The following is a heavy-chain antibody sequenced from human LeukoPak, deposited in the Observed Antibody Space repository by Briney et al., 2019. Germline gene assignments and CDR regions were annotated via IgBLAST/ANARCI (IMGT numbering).Heavy chain of an antibody. V-gene: IGHV3-30*02. Sequence: PGGSLRLSCAASGFTFSSYGMHWVRQAPGKGLEWVAFIRYDGSNKYYADSVKGRFTISRDNSKNTLYLQMNSLRAEDTAVYYCAKGRYDSSGYYLGFFSSPDYWGQGTLVTVSS. CDR3: AKGRYDSSGYYLGFFSSPDY. D-gene: IGHD3-22*01. CDR2: IRYDGSNK. CDR1: GFTFSSYG. J-gene: IGHJ4*02.